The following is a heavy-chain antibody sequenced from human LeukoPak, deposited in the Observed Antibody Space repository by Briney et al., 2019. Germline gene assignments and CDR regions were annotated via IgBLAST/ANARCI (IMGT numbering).Heavy chain of an antibody. CDR1: GFTFSSYS. J-gene: IGHJ5*02. V-gene: IGHV3-21*01. Sequence: PGGSLRLSCAASGFTFSSYSMNWVRQAPGKGLEWVSSISSSSSDIYYADSVKGRFTISRDNAKNSLYLQMNSLRAEDTAVYYCARGNYGSGSYGLTNWFDPWGQGTLVTVSS. CDR3: ARGNYGSGSYGLTNWFDP. CDR2: ISSSSSDI. D-gene: IGHD3-10*01.